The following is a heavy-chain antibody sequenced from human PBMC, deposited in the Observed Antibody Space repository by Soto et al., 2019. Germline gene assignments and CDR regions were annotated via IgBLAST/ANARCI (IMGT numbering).Heavy chain of an antibody. J-gene: IGHJ6*03. CDR1: GVTFNSYS. V-gene: IGHV3-21*01. CDR2: ISSSSSYI. CDR3: ARRAYSSSWYYYYMDV. D-gene: IGHD6-6*01. Sequence: GGSMRLSCAASGVTFNSYSMNWVRQAPGKGLEWVSSISSSSSYIYYADSVKGRFTISRDNAKNSLYLQMNSLRAEDTAVYYCARRAYSSSWYYYYMDVWGKGTTVTVSS.